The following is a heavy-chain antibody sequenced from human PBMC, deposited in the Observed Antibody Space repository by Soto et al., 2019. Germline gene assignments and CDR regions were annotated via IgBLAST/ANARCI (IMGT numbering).Heavy chain of an antibody. V-gene: IGHV3-33*01. CDR3: ARAFMVRGGGFDY. D-gene: IGHD3-10*01. CDR1: GFTFSSYG. Sequence: GGSLRLSCAASGFTFSSYGMHWVRQAPGKGLEWVAVIWYDGSNKYYADSVKGRFTISRDNSKNTLYLQMNSLRAEDTAVYYCARAFMVRGGGFDYWGQGTLVTVSS. J-gene: IGHJ4*02. CDR2: IWYDGSNK.